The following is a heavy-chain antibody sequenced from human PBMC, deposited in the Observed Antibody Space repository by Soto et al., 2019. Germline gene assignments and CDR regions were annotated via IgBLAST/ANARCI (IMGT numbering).Heavy chain of an antibody. V-gene: IGHV4-4*02. J-gene: IGHJ6*03. CDR1: GGSISISNW. CDR2: IHHSGST. Sequence: QVQLQESGPGLVKPSETLSLTCAVSGGSISISNWWSWVRQTPGKGLEWIGQIHHSGSTNYSPSLTSRVTISVDKSKNQFSLKMNSVTAADTAVYYCARGGYHFYMDVWGKGTTVTVSS. CDR3: ARGGYHFYMDV. D-gene: IGHD5-12*01.